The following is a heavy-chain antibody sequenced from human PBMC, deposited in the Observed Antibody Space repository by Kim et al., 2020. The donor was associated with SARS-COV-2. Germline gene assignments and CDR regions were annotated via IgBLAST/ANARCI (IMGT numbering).Heavy chain of an antibody. D-gene: IGHD3-9*01. V-gene: IGHV3-49*04. Sequence: GGSLRLSCTASGFTFGDYAMSWVRQAPGKGLEWVGFIRSKAYGGTTEYAASVKGRFTISRDDSKSIAYLQMNSLKTEDTAVYYCTRVGRDDILTGYYNFPYYFDYWGQGTLVTVS. J-gene: IGHJ4*02. CDR3: TRVGRDDILTGYYNFPYYFDY. CDR2: IRSKAYGGTT. CDR1: GFTFGDYA.